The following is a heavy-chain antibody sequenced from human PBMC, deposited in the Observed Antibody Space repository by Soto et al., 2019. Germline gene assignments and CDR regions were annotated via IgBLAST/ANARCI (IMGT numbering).Heavy chain of an antibody. Sequence: PSETLSLTCTVSGGSISSGDYYWSWIRQPPGKGLEWIGYIYYSGSTYYNPSLKSRVTISVDTSKNQFSLKLSSVTAAGTAVYYCARVPYYDILTGYYPVYFDYWGQGTLVTVSS. CDR3: ARVPYYDILTGYYPVYFDY. CDR1: GGSISSGDYY. D-gene: IGHD3-9*01. V-gene: IGHV4-30-4*01. CDR2: IYYSGST. J-gene: IGHJ4*02.